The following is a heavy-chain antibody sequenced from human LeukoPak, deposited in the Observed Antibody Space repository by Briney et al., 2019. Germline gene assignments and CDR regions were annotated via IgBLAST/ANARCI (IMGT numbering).Heavy chain of an antibody. CDR2: INHSGST. Sequence: SETLSLTCAVYGGSFSGYYWSWIRQPPGKGLEWIGEINHSGSTNYNPSLKSRVTISLDTSKNQFSLRLRSVTAADTAVYYCARQVWDLLLGDLYYNYYMDGWGKGTTVTVSS. D-gene: IGHD3-16*01. V-gene: IGHV4-34*01. CDR1: GGSFSGYY. J-gene: IGHJ6*03. CDR3: ARQVWDLLLGDLYYNYYMDG.